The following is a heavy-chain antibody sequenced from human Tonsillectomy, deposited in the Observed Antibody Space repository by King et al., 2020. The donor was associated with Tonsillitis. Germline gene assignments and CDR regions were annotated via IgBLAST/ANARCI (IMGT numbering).Heavy chain of an antibody. J-gene: IGHJ6*02. D-gene: IGHD3-9*01. CDR1: GGSISSGDYY. CDR3: ARGRFDIVTGYLPLELAV. V-gene: IGHV4-30-4*01. Sequence: QLQESGPGLVKPSQTLSLTCTVSGGSISSGDYYWSWIRQPPGKGLEWIGYIYYSGSTYYNPSLKSRVTISVDTSKNQFSLKLSSVTAADTAVYYCARGRFDIVTGYLPLELAVWGQGTTVTVSS. CDR2: IYYSGST.